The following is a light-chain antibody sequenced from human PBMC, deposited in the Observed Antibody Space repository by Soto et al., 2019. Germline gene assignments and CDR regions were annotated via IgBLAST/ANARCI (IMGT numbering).Light chain of an antibody. CDR3: SSYTSSILV. CDR1: SSDVGGYNY. Sequence: QSVLTQPASVSGSPGQSITISCTGTSSDVGGYNYVPWYQQYPGKAPKLMIYEVSNRPSGVSNRFSGSKSGNTASLTISGLQAEDEADYYCSSYTSSILVFGGGTKLTVL. CDR2: EVS. V-gene: IGLV2-14*01. J-gene: IGLJ3*02.